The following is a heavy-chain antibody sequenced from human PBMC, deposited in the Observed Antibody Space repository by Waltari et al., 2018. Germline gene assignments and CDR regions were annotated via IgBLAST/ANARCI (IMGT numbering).Heavy chain of an antibody. D-gene: IGHD3-3*01. CDR1: GFTVSSYD. Sequence: QVQLVESGGGVVQPGRSLRLSCAASGFTVSSYDMHWVRQAPGTGREWVAVISYDGSNKYYADSVKGRFTISRDNSKNTLYLQMNSLRAEDTAVYYCASLGFWSEGSYMDVWGKGTTVTVSS. CDR3: ASLGFWSEGSYMDV. V-gene: IGHV3-30-3*01. CDR2: ISYDGSNK. J-gene: IGHJ6*03.